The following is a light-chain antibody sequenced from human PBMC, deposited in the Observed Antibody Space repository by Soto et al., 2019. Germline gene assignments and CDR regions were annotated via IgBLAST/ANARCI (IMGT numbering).Light chain of an antibody. CDR3: QQYYTTPTIT. CDR2: WAS. Sequence: DIVMTQSPDSLAVSLGERATINCKSSQSVLYSSNNKNYLAWYQQKAGQPPKLLIYWASTRESGVPDRFSGSGSGTDFTLTISSLQAEDVAVSYCQQYYTTPTITFGQGTRLEIK. V-gene: IGKV4-1*01. J-gene: IGKJ5*01. CDR1: QSVLYSSNNKNY.